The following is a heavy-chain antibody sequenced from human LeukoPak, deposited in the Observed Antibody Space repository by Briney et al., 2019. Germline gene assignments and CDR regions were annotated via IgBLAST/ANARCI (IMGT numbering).Heavy chain of an antibody. CDR2: INPNSGGT. V-gene: IGHV1-2*02. CDR3: ARRNYYYYMDV. Sequence: ASVKVSCKASGYTFTGYYMHWVRQAPGQGLEWMGWINPNSGGTNYAQKFQGRVTMTRDTSISTAYLQWSSLKASDTAMYYCARRNYYYYMDVWGKGTTVTVSS. CDR1: GYTFTGYY. J-gene: IGHJ6*03.